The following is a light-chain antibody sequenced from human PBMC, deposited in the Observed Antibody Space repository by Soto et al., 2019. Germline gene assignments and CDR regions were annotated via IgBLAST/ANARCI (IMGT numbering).Light chain of an antibody. CDR3: QTWGTGIQV. CDR2: LNSDGSH. J-gene: IGLJ2*01. V-gene: IGLV4-69*01. Sequence: QTVVTQSPSASASLGASVKLTCTLSSGHSSYAIAWHQQQPEKGPRYLMKLNSDGSHSKGDGIPDRFSGSSSGAERYLTISSLQSEVEADYYCQTWGTGIQVFGGGTKLTVL. CDR1: SGHSSYA.